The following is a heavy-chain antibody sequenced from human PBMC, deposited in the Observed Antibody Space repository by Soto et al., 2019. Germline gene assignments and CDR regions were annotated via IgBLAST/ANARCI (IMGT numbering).Heavy chain of an antibody. CDR3: AKDPHPTVTNNWFDP. V-gene: IGHV3-23*01. J-gene: IGHJ5*02. CDR1: GFTFSTYA. D-gene: IGHD4-17*01. Sequence: GGSLRLSCASSGFTFSTYAMAWVRQAPGKGLEWVSAISGSGGSTYYADSVKGRFTISRDNSKNTLYLQMNSLRAEDTAVYYCAKDPHPTVTNNWFDPWGQGTLVTV. CDR2: ISGSGGST.